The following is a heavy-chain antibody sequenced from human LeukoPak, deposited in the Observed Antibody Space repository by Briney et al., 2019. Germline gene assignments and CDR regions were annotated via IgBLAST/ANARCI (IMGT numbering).Heavy chain of an antibody. V-gene: IGHV3-33*01. CDR2: IWYDGSDK. D-gene: IGHD3-16*01. Sequence: PGGCLRLSCAASGFTFSSYGMHWVRPAPGKGLEWVAVIWYDGSDKYYADSVKGRFPISRDNSKNTLYLQMNSLRAEDTAVYYCARDHRGGPLVWGQGTLVTVSS. CDR3: ARDHRGGPLV. CDR1: GFTFSSYG. J-gene: IGHJ4*02.